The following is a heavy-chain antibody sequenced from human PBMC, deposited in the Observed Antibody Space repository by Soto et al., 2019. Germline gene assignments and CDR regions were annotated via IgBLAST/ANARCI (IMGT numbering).Heavy chain of an antibody. Sequence: QVQLQESGPGLVKPSETLSLTCTVSGGSISSYQWSWIRQAPGRGLEWIGYISYSGSVTYNPPLKSQVTISPDTSKHLFSLRLRSVTASDTAVYYCARKFRAFEYWGQGTLVTVSS. CDR2: ISYSGSV. J-gene: IGHJ4*02. V-gene: IGHV4-59*01. CDR1: GGSISSYQ. CDR3: ARKFRAFEY.